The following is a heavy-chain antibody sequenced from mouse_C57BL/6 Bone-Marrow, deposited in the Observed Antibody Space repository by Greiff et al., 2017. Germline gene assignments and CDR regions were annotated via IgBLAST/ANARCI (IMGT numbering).Heavy chain of an antibody. Sequence: VHLQQPGAELVKPGASVKVSCKASGYTFTSYWMHWVKQRPGQGLEWIGRIHPSDSDTNYNQKFKGKATLTVDKSSSTAYMQLSSLTSEDSAVYYCAMVITTVVPDWYFDVWGTGTTVTVSS. CDR3: AMVITTVVPDWYFDV. V-gene: IGHV1-74*01. CDR1: GYTFTSYW. J-gene: IGHJ1*03. CDR2: IHPSDSDT. D-gene: IGHD1-1*01.